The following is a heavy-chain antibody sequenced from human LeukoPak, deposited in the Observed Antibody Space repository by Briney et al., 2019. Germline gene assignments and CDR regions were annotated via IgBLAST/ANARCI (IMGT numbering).Heavy chain of an antibody. V-gene: IGHV1-2*06. Sequence: ASVKVSCKAYGYTFTGYYMHWVRQAPGQGLEWMGRINPNSGGTNYAQKFQGRVTMTRDTSISTAYMELSRLTSDDTAVYYCARFNWNYVNFDPWGQGTLVTVSS. D-gene: IGHD1-7*01. CDR1: GYTFTGYY. J-gene: IGHJ5*02. CDR3: ARFNWNYVNFDP. CDR2: INPNSGGT.